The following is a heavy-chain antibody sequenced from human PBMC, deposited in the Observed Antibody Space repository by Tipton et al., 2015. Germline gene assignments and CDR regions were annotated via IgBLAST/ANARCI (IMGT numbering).Heavy chain of an antibody. CDR1: HFPFSSYS. CDR3: AGSSGSADY. Sequence: SLRLSCEASHFPFSSYSMNWVRQAPGKGLEWVSSISSSSTYIYYADSVKGRFTISRDNAKNSLYLQMHSLRAEDTAVYYCAGSSGSADYWGQGTLVTVSS. CDR2: ISSSSTYI. J-gene: IGHJ4*02. V-gene: IGHV3-21*01. D-gene: IGHD6-19*01.